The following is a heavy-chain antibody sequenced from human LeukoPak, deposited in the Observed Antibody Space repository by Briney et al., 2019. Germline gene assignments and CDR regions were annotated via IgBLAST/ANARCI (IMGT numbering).Heavy chain of an antibody. V-gene: IGHV3-11*01. CDR1: GFTFSDSY. CDR2: IGNDGRPI. CDR3: ARGFPYSSRQFES. J-gene: IGHJ4*02. D-gene: IGHD3-22*01. Sequence: GGSLRLSCAASGFTFSDSYMSWIRQTPGQGLEWITYIGNDGRPIYYADSVKGRFTISRDNAKNSLFLQTNNLRAEDTAVYYCARGFPYSSRQFESWGQGTLVTVSS.